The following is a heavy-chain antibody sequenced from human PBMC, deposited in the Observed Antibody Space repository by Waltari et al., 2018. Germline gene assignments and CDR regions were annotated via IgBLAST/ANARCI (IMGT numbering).Heavy chain of an antibody. J-gene: IGHJ4*02. CDR2: IYPGDSDT. D-gene: IGHD2-15*01. V-gene: IGHV5-51*01. CDR3: ARHGPLGYCSGGSCLGVDY. Sequence: EVQLVQSGAEVKKPGESLKISCKGSGYSFTSYWIGWVRQIPGKGLEWMGIIYPGDSDTRYSPSFQGQVTISADKSISTAYRQWSSLKASDTAMYYCARHGPLGYCSGGSCLGVDYWGQGTLVTVSS. CDR1: GYSFTSYW.